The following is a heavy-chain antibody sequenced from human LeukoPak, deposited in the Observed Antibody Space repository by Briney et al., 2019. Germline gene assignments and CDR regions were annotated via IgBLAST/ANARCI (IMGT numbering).Heavy chain of an antibody. D-gene: IGHD3-3*01. CDR2: IYTSGST. CDR3: ARGRDYDFWSGYLAYDY. Sequence: PSETLSLTCTVSGGSISSSSYYWSWIRQPAGKGLEWIGRIYTSGSTNYNPSLKSRVTMSVDTSKNQFSLKLSSVTAADTAVYYCARGRDYDFWSGYLAYDYWGQGTLVTVSS. CDR1: GGSISSSSYY. V-gene: IGHV4-61*02. J-gene: IGHJ4*02.